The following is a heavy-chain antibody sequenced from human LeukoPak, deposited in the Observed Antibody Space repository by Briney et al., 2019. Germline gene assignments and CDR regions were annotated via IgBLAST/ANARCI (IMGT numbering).Heavy chain of an antibody. CDR1: GGSISSYY. V-gene: IGHV4-59*01. D-gene: IGHD5-18*01. J-gene: IGHJ4*02. CDR3: ARGIQLWSYFDH. Sequence: PSETLSLTCTVSGGSISSYYWSWIRQPPGKGLEWIGYIYYSGSTNYNPSLKSRVTISVDTSKNQFSLKLSSVTAADTAVYYCARGIQLWSYFDHWGQGTLVTVSS. CDR2: IYYSGST.